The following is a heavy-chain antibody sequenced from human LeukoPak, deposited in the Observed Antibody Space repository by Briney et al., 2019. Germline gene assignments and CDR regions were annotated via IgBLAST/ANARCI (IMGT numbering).Heavy chain of an antibody. CDR1: GFTFSSYA. J-gene: IGHJ4*02. V-gene: IGHV3-9*01. CDR3: AKVLSRGYSYGPYFDY. CDR2: ISWNSGSI. Sequence: PEGSLRLSCAASGFTFSSYAMSWVRQAPGKGLEWVSGISWNSGSIGYADSVKGRFTISRDNAKNSLYLQMNSLRAEDTALYYCAKVLSRGYSYGPYFDYWGQGTLVTVSS. D-gene: IGHD5-18*01.